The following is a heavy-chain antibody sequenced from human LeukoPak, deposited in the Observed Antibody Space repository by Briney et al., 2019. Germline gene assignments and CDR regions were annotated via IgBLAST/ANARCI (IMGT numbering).Heavy chain of an antibody. D-gene: IGHD5-12*01. J-gene: IGHJ5*02. CDR2: IYYSGST. V-gene: IGHV4-39*01. Sequence: PSETLSLTCTVSGGSISSSSYYWGWIRQPPGKGLEWIGSIYYSGSTYYNPSLKSRVTISVDTSKNQFSLKLSSVTAADTAVYYCARGLRGYSGLFDPWGQGTLVTVSS. CDR3: ARGLRGYSGLFDP. CDR1: GGSISSSSYY.